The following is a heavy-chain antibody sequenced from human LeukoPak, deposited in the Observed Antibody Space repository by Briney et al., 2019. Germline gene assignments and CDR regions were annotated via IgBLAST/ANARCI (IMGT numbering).Heavy chain of an antibody. CDR3: AKSFFPGGSSFTFDI. J-gene: IGHJ3*02. V-gene: IGHV3-23*01. CDR1: GFTFSSSA. D-gene: IGHD3-10*01. CDR2: ISGSGAST. Sequence: QSGGSLRLSCSASGFTFSSSAMSWVRQPPGKGLEWVSVISGSGASTDYADSVKGRFTISRDNSKNTLYLRMNSLRAEDTAVYYCAKSFFPGGSSFTFDIWGQGTLVTVSS.